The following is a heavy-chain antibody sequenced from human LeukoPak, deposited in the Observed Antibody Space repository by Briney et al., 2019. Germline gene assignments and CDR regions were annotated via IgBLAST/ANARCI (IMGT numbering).Heavy chain of an antibody. CDR1: GFTVSSNY. CDR3: VGATGFGY. V-gene: IGHV3-66*01. D-gene: IGHD4-17*01. J-gene: IGHJ4*02. CDR2: IHSGGST. Sequence: GGSLRFSCAVSGFTVSSNYVSWVRQAPGKGLDWVSVIHSGGSTYYANSVKDRFTFSRESSKNTVYLQMNRLRAEDTAVYYCVGATGFGYWGQGTLVTVSS.